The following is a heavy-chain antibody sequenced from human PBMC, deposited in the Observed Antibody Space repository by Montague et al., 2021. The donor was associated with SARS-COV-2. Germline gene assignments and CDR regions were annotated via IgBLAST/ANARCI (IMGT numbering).Heavy chain of an antibody. D-gene: IGHD7-27*01. Sequence: TLSLTCTVSGGSISGDNYYWTWIRQHPGKGLEWIAYIYYTGSTYYXPSLQSRLRTSLDTSKNQFPLTLTSVTAADTAIYYCARNRGWGSRGAGYIDLWGRGTLATVSS. CDR3: ARNRGWGSRGAGYIDL. CDR2: IYYTGST. V-gene: IGHV4-31*03. CDR1: GGSISGDNYY. J-gene: IGHJ2*01.